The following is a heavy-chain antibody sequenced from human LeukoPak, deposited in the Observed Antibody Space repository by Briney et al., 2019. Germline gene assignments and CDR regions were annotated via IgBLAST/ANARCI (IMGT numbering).Heavy chain of an antibody. CDR2: MYYSGST. V-gene: IGHV4-59*01. J-gene: IGHJ5*02. CDR1: DDSITMYY. CDR3: ARDARRGWFDP. Sequence: PSETLSLTCTVSDDSITMYYWSWIRQPPGKGLEWIGYMYYSGSTNYNPSLKSRVTISVDTSKNQFSLKLSSVTAADTAVYYCARDARRGWFDPWGQGTLVTVSS. D-gene: IGHD3-10*01.